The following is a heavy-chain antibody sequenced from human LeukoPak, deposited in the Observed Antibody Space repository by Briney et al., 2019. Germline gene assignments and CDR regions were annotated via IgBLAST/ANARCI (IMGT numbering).Heavy chain of an antibody. CDR1: GGSISSYY. CDR2: IYYSGST. D-gene: IGHD3-9*01. Sequence: SETLSLTCTVSGGSISSYYWSWIRQPPGKGLEWIGYIYYSGSTNYNPSLKSRVTISVDASKNQFSLKLSSVTAADTAVYYCARDVEYLDYWGQGTLVTVSS. CDR3: ARDVEYLDY. J-gene: IGHJ4*02. V-gene: IGHV4-59*01.